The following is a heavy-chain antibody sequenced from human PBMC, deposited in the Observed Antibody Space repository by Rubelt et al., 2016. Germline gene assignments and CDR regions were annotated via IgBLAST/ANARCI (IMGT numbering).Heavy chain of an antibody. CDR1: GYTFTSYG. J-gene: IGHJ5*02. D-gene: IGHD6-19*01. Sequence: QVQLVQSGAEVKKPGASVKVSCKASGYTFTSYGISWVRQAPGQGLEWMGWISAYNGNTNYEQKLQGRFTMTTDTAPITAYMELRGLGSDDTAVYYCARDKEWLATRGFQNWFDPWGQGTLVTVSS. CDR3: ARDKEWLATRGFQNWFDP. V-gene: IGHV1-18*01. CDR2: ISAYNGNT.